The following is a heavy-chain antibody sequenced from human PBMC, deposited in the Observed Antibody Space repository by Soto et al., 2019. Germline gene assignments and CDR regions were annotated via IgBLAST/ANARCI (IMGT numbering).Heavy chain of an antibody. CDR3: ARGGSYGYRDS. J-gene: IGHJ4*02. Sequence: GMSLRLSCAASGFTFSSYSMNWVRQAPGKGLEWVSCISSSSSSTYYPDSVKGRFTISRDNPKSSLFLQMNSLRAEDTAVYYCARGGSYGYRDSWGPGTIGTV. CDR1: GFTFSSYS. V-gene: IGHV3-21*01. CDR2: ISSSSSST. D-gene: IGHD5-18*01.